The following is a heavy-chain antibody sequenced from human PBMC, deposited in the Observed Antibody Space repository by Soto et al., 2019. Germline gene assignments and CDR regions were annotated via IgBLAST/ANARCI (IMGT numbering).Heavy chain of an antibody. V-gene: IGHV1-2*04. CDR1: GYTFTGYY. CDR2: INPNSGGT. J-gene: IGHJ6*02. Sequence: ASVKVSCKASGYTFTGYYMHWVRQAPGQGLEWMGWINPNSGGTNYAQKFQGWVTMTRDTSISTAYMELSRLRSDDTAGYYGAASEINSSSRALASDYYYGMDVWGQGTTVTVSS. D-gene: IGHD6-13*01. CDR3: AASEINSSSRALASDYYYGMDV.